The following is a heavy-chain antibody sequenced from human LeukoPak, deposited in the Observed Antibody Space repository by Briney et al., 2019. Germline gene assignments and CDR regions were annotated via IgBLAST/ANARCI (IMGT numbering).Heavy chain of an antibody. CDR3: ASYDIWAGYHFPFDY. J-gene: IGHJ4*02. D-gene: IGHD3-9*01. CDR1: GFTFSSYG. V-gene: IGHV3-30*03. Sequence: GGSLRLSCAASGFTFSSYGMHWVRQAPGKGLEWVAVISFDGSNKYYGDAVKGRFTISRDNSKSTLYLQMHSLRAEDTALYYCASYDIWAGYHFPFDYWGQGTLVTVSS. CDR2: ISFDGSNK.